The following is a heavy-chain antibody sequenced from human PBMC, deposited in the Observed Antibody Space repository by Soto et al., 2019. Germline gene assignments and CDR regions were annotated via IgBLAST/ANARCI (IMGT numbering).Heavy chain of an antibody. Sequence: DVQLVESGGGLVQPGGSLILSCAASGFTFSTYHMNWVRQAPGKGLEWVSYIHSGGSRIYYADSVKGRFTISRDNAKNSLYMQMNSLRAEDTAVYYCARDGSTVTTNYHYAMDVWGQGTTVTVSS. CDR2: IHSGGSRI. D-gene: IGHD4-17*01. CDR1: GFTFSTYH. V-gene: IGHV3-48*03. CDR3: ARDGSTVTTNYHYAMDV. J-gene: IGHJ6*02.